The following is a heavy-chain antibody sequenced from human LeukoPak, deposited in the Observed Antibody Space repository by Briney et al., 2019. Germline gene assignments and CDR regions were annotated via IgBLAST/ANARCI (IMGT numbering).Heavy chain of an antibody. D-gene: IGHD3-16*01. CDR3: ARGRNEGGLAY. CDR2: SRNKANSYST. CDR1: GFNLIDYY. J-gene: IGHJ4*02. V-gene: IGHV3-72*01. Sequence: PGGSLRLSCAASGFNLIDYYMDWVRQAPGKGLEWVARSRNKANSYSTEYAASGKGRFIISRDDSQISLYLQMNSLRAEDTAVYYCARGRNEGGLAYWGQGALVTVSS.